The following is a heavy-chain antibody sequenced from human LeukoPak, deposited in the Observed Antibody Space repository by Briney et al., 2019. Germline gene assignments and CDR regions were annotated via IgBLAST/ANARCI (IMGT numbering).Heavy chain of an antibody. CDR1: DDSFNSHY. V-gene: IGHV4-59*11. Sequence: PSETLSLICAVSDDSFNSHYWTWIRQPPGKGLEWIGYISYIGSTNYNPSLKSRVTISIDTSRNQFSLRLSSVTAADTAVYYCARDLVTVTKGFDIWGQGTMVSVSS. CDR2: ISYIGST. CDR3: ARDLVTVTKGFDI. D-gene: IGHD4-17*01. J-gene: IGHJ3*02.